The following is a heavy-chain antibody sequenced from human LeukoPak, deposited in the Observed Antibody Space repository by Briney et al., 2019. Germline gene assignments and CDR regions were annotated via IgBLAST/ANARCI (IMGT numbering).Heavy chain of an antibody. D-gene: IGHD3-10*01. CDR1: GSSMSSYY. V-gene: IGHV4-59*07. CDR3: ARVGTYGSGSYLSWLDY. CDR2: IYSSGST. J-gene: IGHJ4*02. Sequence: SDTLSLTCTVSGSSMSSYYLTWIRQPPGQGLEWIGYIYSSGSTNSNPSLKSRVTISVDTSKNQFSLKLSSVTAADTAVYYCARVGTYGSGSYLSWLDYWGQGTLVTVSS.